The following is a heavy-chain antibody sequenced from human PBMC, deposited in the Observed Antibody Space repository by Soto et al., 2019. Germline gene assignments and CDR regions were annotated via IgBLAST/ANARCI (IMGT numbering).Heavy chain of an antibody. CDR2: FFNNENP. J-gene: IGHJ4*02. CDR3: ARSYDILTGSDRDYYFDY. Sequence: SETLSLTCSVSGGSISSRSFSWGWIRQPPGKGLEWIGTFFNNENPNYNPSLKSRVTISVDTSKNQSSLKLSSVTAADTAVYYCARSYDILTGSDRDYYFDYWGQGTLVTVSS. D-gene: IGHD3-9*01. V-gene: IGHV4-39*07. CDR1: GGSISSRSFS.